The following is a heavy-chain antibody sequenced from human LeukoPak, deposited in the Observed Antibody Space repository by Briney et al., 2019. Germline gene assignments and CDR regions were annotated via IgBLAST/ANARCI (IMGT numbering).Heavy chain of an antibody. Sequence: PGGSLRLSCATSGFTFSSYSLNWVRQAPGKGLEWVSFISSGATSMYYADSVKGRFTVSRDNAKNSLYLQMNSLRAEDTAVYYCTKVGPSGWYFDLWGRGTLATVSS. V-gene: IGHV3-48*04. J-gene: IGHJ2*01. CDR1: GFTFSSYS. CDR3: TKVGPSGWYFDL. CDR2: ISSGATSM. D-gene: IGHD1-26*01.